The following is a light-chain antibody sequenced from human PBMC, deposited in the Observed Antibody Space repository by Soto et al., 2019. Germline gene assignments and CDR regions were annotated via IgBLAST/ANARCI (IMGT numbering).Light chain of an antibody. Sequence: QSVLTQPPSASGTPGQRVTISCSGSNSNIGSNSVNWNQQVPGTAPKLLIYNNNQRPSGVPDRFSGSKSGTSASLAISGLQSEDEAVYYCAAWDDSLNGVRFDGGTKLTVL. J-gene: IGLJ2*01. CDR1: NSNIGSNS. CDR3: AAWDDSLNGVR. CDR2: NNN. V-gene: IGLV1-44*01.